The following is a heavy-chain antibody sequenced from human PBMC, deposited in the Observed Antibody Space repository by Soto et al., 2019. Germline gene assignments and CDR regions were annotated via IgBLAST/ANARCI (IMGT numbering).Heavy chain of an antibody. D-gene: IGHD6-19*01. CDR3: AKDSGWYSLYWYFDL. J-gene: IGHJ2*01. Sequence: GGSLRLSCAASGFTFSSYGMHWVRQAPGKGLEWVAVISYDGSNKYYADSVKGRFTISRDNSKNTLYLQMNSLRAEDTAVYYCAKDSGWYSLYWYFDLWGRGTLVTVSS. CDR1: GFTFSSYG. V-gene: IGHV3-30*18. CDR2: ISYDGSNK.